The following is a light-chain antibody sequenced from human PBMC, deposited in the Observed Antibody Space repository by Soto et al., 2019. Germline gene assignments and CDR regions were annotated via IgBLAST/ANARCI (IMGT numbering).Light chain of an antibody. CDR1: SSDVGGYNY. J-gene: IGLJ1*01. Sequence: ALTHPPSASGSPGQSVTISCTGTSSDVGGYNYVSWYQQHPGKAPKLMIYEVSKRPSGVPDRFSGSKSSNTASLTVSGLQAEDEADYYCSSYAGSNNFVFGTGTKVT. V-gene: IGLV2-8*01. CDR3: SSYAGSNNFV. CDR2: EVS.